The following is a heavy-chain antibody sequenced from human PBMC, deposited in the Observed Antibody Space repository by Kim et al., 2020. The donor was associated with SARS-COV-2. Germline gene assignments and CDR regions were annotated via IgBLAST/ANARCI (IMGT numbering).Heavy chain of an antibody. CDR2: TYYRSKWYN. D-gene: IGHD6-13*01. CDR1: GDSVSSNSAA. V-gene: IGHV6-1*01. Sequence: SQTLSLTCAISGDSVSSNSAAWNWIRQSPSRGLEWLGRTYYRSKWYNDYAVSVKSRITINPDTSKNQFSLQLNSVTPEDTAVYYCAREKAAAGTGWNWFDPWGQGTLVTVSS. CDR3: AREKAAAGTGWNWFDP. J-gene: IGHJ5*02.